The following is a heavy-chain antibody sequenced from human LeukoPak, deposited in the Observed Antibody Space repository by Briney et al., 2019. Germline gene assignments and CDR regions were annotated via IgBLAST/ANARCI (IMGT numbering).Heavy chain of an antibody. Sequence: PSETLSLTCTVSGRSISSYYWSWIRQPPGRGLEWIGYIYYSGSQNYTPPLKSRFTIPVDTSKKQFFLKLSPVTAADTPGVECARHSKWLAIFAYWGEGTLVTVSS. CDR3: ARHSKWLAIFAY. V-gene: IGHV4-59*08. D-gene: IGHD6-19*01. CDR2: IYYSGSQ. CDR1: GRSISSYY. J-gene: IGHJ4*02.